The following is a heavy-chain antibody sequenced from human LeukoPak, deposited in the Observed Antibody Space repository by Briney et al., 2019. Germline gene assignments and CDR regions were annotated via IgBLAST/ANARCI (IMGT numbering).Heavy chain of an antibody. CDR1: GFTFSSYW. CDR3: ARVKRWLQLVDY. V-gene: IGHV3-74*01. J-gene: IGHJ4*02. CDR2: INSDGSST. Sequence: GGSLRLSCAASGFTFSSYWMHWVRQAPGKGLVWVSRINSDGSSTSYADSVKGRFTISRDNAKNTLYLQRNSLRAEDTAVYYCARVKRWLQLVDYWGQGTLVTVSS. D-gene: IGHD5-24*01.